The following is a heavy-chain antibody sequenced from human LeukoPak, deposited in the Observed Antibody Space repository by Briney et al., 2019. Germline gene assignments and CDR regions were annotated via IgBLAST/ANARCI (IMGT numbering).Heavy chain of an antibody. V-gene: IGHV4-34*01. CDR1: GGAFSGYH. CDR2: INDRGIT. D-gene: IGHD4-23*01. CDR3: ARDQTTVVNVPYYFDD. Sequence: SETLSLTCAVYGGAFSGYHWNWIRQAPGKGLEWIGEINDRGITNYNPSLKSRVTISVDPSKKQFSLQLKSVTAADTAVYYCARDQTTVVNVPYYFDDWAQGTLVTVSS. J-gene: IGHJ4*02.